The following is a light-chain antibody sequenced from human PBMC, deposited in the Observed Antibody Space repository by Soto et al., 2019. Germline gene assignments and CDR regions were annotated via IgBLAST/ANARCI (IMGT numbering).Light chain of an antibody. CDR3: QQRSNWPVT. CDR2: DAS. V-gene: IGKV3-11*01. J-gene: IGKJ1*01. Sequence: ELVLTQSPGTLSLSPGERATLACRASQSVSSYLAWYQQNPGQAPRLLIYDASTRATGISARFSGSGSGTDFTLTISSLEPEDFAVYYCQQRSNWPVTFGQGTKVEVK. CDR1: QSVSSY.